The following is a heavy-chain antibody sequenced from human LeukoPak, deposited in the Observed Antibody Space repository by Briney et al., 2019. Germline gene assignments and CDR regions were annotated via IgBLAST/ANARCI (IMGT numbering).Heavy chain of an antibody. D-gene: IGHD6-13*01. CDR1: GYTFTGYY. J-gene: IGHJ5*02. CDR2: INPNSGVT. CDR3: ARGRRPIAAAGTGNWFDP. Sequence: APVKVSCKASGYTFTGYYMHWVRQAPGQGLEWMGWINPNSGVTNYAQKFQGRVTMTRDTSISTAYMELSRLRSDDTAVYYCARGRRPIAAAGTGNWFDPWGQGTLVTVSS. V-gene: IGHV1-2*02.